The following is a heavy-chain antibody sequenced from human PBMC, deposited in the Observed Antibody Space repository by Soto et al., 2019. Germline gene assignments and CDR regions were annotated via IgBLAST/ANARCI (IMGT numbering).Heavy chain of an antibody. D-gene: IGHD6-6*01. Sequence: QVQLVQPGAEVKKPGASVKFSCKASGYIFTNFYIHWVRQAPGQGLEWIVIINPNGGSTNYAQNFQGRLTMTRDTSTSTVYMDLSSLRSEDTAVYYSTRGLASGDYWGQGTLITVSS. J-gene: IGHJ4*02. CDR1: GYIFTNFY. V-gene: IGHV1-46*03. CDR3: TRGLASGDY. CDR2: INPNGGST.